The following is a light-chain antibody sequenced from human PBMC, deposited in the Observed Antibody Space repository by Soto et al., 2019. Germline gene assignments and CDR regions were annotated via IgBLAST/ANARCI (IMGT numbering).Light chain of an antibody. V-gene: IGKV1-39*01. CDR3: QQSYGTPT. CDR1: RNIDTF. CDR2: SVS. Sequence: DIQLTQSQSSLSASLGDRVTVTCRAIRNIDTFLNWYQQKPGQPPKLLIYSVSQPQRGVPPRFTGGGSGTDFSLTISSLQSEDFATYYCQQSYGTPTFGPGTRVDLK. J-gene: IGKJ3*01.